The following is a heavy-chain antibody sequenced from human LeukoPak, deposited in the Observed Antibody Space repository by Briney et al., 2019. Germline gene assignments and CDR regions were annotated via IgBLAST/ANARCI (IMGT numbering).Heavy chain of an antibody. CDR1: GGTFSSYA. CDR3: AKGFGKLRMGNYYYYGMDV. CDR2: IIPIFGTA. J-gene: IGHJ6*02. Sequence: SVKVSCKASGGTFSSYAISWVRQAPGQGLEWMGGIIPIFGTANYAQKFQGRVTITADESTSTAYMELSSLRSEDTAVYYCAKGFGKLRMGNYYYYGMDVWGQGTTVTVSS. D-gene: IGHD3-10*01. V-gene: IGHV1-69*13.